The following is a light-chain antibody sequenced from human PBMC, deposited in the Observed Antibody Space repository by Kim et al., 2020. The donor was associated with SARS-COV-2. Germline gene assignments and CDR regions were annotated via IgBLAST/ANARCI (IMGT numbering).Light chain of an antibody. CDR3: QQSYITPFT. J-gene: IGKJ3*01. CDR1: QSISSH. CDR2: AAS. Sequence: DIQMTQSPSTLSASVGDRVTITCRTTQSISSHLNWYQQKPGRAPKLLISAASTLQGGVPSRFSGSGSETGFTLTISSLQPEDFATYFCQQSYITPFTFGPGTKVDIK. V-gene: IGKV1-39*01.